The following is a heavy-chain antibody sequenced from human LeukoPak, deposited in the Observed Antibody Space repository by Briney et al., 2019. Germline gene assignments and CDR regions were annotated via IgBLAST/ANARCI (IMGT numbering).Heavy chain of an antibody. CDR2: INHSGST. Sequence: SQTLSLTCTVSGGSISSGGYYWSWIRQPPGKGLEWIGEINHSGSTNYNPSLKSRVTISVDTSKNQFSLKLSSVTAADTAVYYCARVRRYYDSSGLLDYWGQGTLVTVSS. J-gene: IGHJ4*02. D-gene: IGHD3-22*01. CDR3: ARVRRYYDSSGLLDY. V-gene: IGHV4-30-2*01. CDR1: GGSISSGGYY.